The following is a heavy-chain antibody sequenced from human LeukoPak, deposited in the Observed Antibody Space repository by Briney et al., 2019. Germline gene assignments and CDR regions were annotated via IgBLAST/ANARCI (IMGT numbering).Heavy chain of an antibody. CDR1: GFTFSSYE. Sequence: GSLRLSCAASGFTFSSYEMNWGRQAPGKGLEGVSYISSSGSTIYYADSVKGRFTISRDNAKNSLYLQMNSLRAEDTAVYYCARDSSYYGSGIFSEWRQGTVVTVSS. CDR2: ISSSGSTI. CDR3: ARDSSYYGSGIFSE. D-gene: IGHD3-10*01. J-gene: IGHJ4*02. V-gene: IGHV3-48*03.